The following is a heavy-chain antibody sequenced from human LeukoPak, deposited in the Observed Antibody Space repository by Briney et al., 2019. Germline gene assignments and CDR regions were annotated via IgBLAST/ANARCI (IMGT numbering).Heavy chain of an antibody. J-gene: IGHJ4*02. CDR1: GFTFSSYA. CDR2: ISYDGSNK. CDR3: ARVVPYGSGSYYVDY. V-gene: IGHV3-30-3*01. Sequence: GGSLRLSCAASGFTFSSYAMHWVRQAPGKGLEWVAVISYDGSNKYYADSVKGRFTISRDNSKNTLYLQMNSLRAEDTAVYYCARVVPYGSGSYYVDYWGQGTLVTVSS. D-gene: IGHD3-10*01.